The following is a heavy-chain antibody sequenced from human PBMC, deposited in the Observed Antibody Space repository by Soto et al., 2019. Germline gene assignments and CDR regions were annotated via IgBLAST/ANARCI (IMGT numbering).Heavy chain of an antibody. V-gene: IGHV1-69*06. J-gene: IGHJ6*02. D-gene: IGHD3-10*01. CDR2: IIPIFGTA. CDR3: ARDYYGSGSYSAYYYYYGMDV. Sequence: GASVKVSCKASGGTFSSYAISWVRQAPGQGLEWMGGIIPIFGTANYAQKFQGRVTITADKSTSTAYMELSSLRSEDTAVYYCARDYYGSGSYSAYYYYYGMDVWGQGTTVTVSS. CDR1: GGTFSSYA.